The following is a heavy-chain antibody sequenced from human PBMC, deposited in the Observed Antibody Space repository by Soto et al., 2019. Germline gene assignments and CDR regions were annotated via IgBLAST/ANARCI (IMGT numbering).Heavy chain of an antibody. CDR2: IYYSGSGST. V-gene: IGHV4-59*01. CDR1: GASISNYY. D-gene: IGHD5-12*01. CDR3: ARDRGGYDPYWYFDL. J-gene: IGHJ2*01. Sequence: SETLSLTCTVSGASISNYYWSWIRQPPGKGLEWIGYIYYSGSGSTNYNPSLKSRVTISVDTSKNQFSLKLSSVTAADTAVYYCARDRGGYDPYWYFDLWGRGTLVTVSS.